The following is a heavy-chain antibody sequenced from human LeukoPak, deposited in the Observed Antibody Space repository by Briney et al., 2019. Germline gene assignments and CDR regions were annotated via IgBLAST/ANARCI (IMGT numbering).Heavy chain of an antibody. V-gene: IGHV4-39*01. Sequence: SETLSLTCTVSGGSISSSGSYWAWIRQPPGKGLEWIANVYYNGDTYCNSSLYSRVTISADTSKNQFSLNLRSVTAADTAVYYCASQYYYGSGLNYWGQGTLVTVSS. CDR2: VYYNGDT. CDR3: ASQYYYGSGLNY. D-gene: IGHD3-10*01. CDR1: GGSISSSGSY. J-gene: IGHJ4*02.